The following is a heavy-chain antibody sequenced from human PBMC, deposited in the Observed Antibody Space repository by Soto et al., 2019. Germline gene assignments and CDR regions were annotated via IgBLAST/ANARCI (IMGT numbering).Heavy chain of an antibody. CDR3: AKLQHNSYYYVMDV. CDR1: VFTFISDA. Sequence: PWGSRRRSCSSSVFTFISDAMSWFRQAPGQGLEWVSSITYSGTTHYTDSVKGRFTISRDNSKNTLYLQMDSLRAEDTAVYYCAKLQHNSYYYVMDVWGQGTTVTVSS. J-gene: IGHJ6*02. V-gene: IGHV3-23*01. CDR2: ITYSGTT.